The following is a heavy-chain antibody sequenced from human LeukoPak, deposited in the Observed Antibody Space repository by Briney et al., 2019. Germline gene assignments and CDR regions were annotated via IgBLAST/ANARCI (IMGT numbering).Heavy chain of an antibody. CDR1: GGSISSSSYY. J-gene: IGHJ6*03. Sequence: SETLSLTCTVSGGSISSSSYYWGWIRQPPGKGLEWIGSIYYSGSTYYNPSLKSRVTISLDTSKNQFSLKLSSVTAADTAVYYCATMGATNYYYYMDVWGKGTTVTVSS. CDR3: ATMGATNYYYYMDV. V-gene: IGHV4-39*07. CDR2: IYYSGST. D-gene: IGHD1-26*01.